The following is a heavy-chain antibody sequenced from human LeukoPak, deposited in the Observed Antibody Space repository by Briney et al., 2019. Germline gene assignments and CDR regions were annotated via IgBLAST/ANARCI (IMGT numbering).Heavy chain of an antibody. Sequence: GGSLRLSCAASAFSFSEYAMNWVRQAPGKGLEWFSHIGGGGDDTEYADSVKGHFTVSRDNSKNILYLQMNSLRAEDTAVYYCVKDAVERNGVYDAFDIWGQGAMVIVSS. CDR2: IGGGGDDT. D-gene: IGHD2-8*01. V-gene: IGHV3-23*01. J-gene: IGHJ3*02. CDR3: VKDAVERNGVYDAFDI. CDR1: AFSFSEYA.